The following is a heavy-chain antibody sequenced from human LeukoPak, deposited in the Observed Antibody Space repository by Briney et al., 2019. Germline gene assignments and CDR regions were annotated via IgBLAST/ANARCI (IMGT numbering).Heavy chain of an antibody. Sequence: GGSLRLSCAASGFTFSSYGMHWVRQAPGKGLEWVAFIRYDGSNKYYADSVKGRFTISRDNAKNSLYLQMNSLRAEDTAVYYCARDSSHIVVVTATQGPYFDLWGRGTLVTVSS. D-gene: IGHD2-21*02. J-gene: IGHJ2*01. CDR3: ARDSSHIVVVTATQGPYFDL. CDR2: IRYDGSNK. V-gene: IGHV3-30*02. CDR1: GFTFSSYG.